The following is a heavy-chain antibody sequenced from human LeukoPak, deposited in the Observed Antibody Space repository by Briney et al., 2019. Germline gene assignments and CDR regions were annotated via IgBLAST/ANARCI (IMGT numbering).Heavy chain of an antibody. CDR2: ISAYNGNT. Sequence: ASVKVSCKASGYTFTSYGISWVRQAPGQGLEWMGWISAYNGNTNYAQKLQGRVTMTTDTSTSTAYMELRSLRSDDTAVYYCARDPSATAGEGTDFDYWGQGTLVTVSS. CDR3: ARDPSATAGEGTDFDY. J-gene: IGHJ4*02. V-gene: IGHV1-18*01. D-gene: IGHD5-24*01. CDR1: GYTFTSYG.